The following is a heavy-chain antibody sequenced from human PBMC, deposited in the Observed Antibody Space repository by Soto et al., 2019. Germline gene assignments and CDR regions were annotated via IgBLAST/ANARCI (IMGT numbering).Heavy chain of an antibody. V-gene: IGHV1-69*13. D-gene: IGHD5-12*01. J-gene: IGHJ5*02. Sequence: SVKVSCKASGGTFSNYAITWVRQAPGQGFDWLGMFIPIFGSANFAKKFQGRFTLTADESTTTAYMELSNLRSDDTAVYYCAKDGGKDGYFGNWFDPWGQGTLVTSP. CDR2: FIPIFGSA. CDR3: AKDGGKDGYFGNWFDP. CDR1: GGTFSNYA.